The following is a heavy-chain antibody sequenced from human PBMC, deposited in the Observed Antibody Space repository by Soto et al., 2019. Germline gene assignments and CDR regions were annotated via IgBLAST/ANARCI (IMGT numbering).Heavy chain of an antibody. CDR3: ARDIFRAGFGESNWLDP. J-gene: IGHJ5*02. CDR1: GYTFTSYG. Sequence: QVQLVQSGAEVKRPGASVKVSCKASGYTFTSYGISWVRQSPGQGLEWMGWINVYNGNTNYAQKLQGRVTMTTDTSTSTADMDLRSLRSDDMAVYYCARDIFRAGFGESNWLDPWGQVTLVTVSS. D-gene: IGHD3-10*01. V-gene: IGHV1-18*03. CDR2: INVYNGNT.